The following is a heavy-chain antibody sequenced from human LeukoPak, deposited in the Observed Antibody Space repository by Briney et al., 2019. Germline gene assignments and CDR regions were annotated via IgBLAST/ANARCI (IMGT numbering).Heavy chain of an antibody. CDR1: GFTFDDYA. J-gene: IGHJ3*02. V-gene: IGHV3-9*01. CDR3: AKDRTWELERQGAFDI. CDR2: ISWNSGSI. D-gene: IGHD1-1*01. Sequence: GGSLRLSCAASGFTFDDYAMHWVRQAPGKGLEWVSGISWNSGSIGYADSVKGRFTISRDNAKNSLYLQMNSLRAEDTALYYCAKDRTWELERQGAFDIWGQGTMVTVSS.